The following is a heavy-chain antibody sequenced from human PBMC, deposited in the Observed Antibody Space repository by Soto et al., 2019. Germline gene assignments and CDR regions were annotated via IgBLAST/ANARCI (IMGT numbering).Heavy chain of an antibody. CDR3: ARSGLRYFDWLLDY. CDR2: IYYSGST. D-gene: IGHD3-9*01. Sequence: PSETLSLTCTVSGGSISSYYWSWIRQPPGKGLEWIGYIYYSGSTNYNPSLKSRVTISVDTSKNQFSLKLSSVTAADTAVYYCARSGLRYFDWLLDYWGQGTLVTVSS. CDR1: GGSISSYY. J-gene: IGHJ4*02. V-gene: IGHV4-59*08.